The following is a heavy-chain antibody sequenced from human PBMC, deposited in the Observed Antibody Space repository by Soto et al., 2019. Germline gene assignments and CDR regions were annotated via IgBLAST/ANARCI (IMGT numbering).Heavy chain of an antibody. D-gene: IGHD3-16*01. CDR3: WDSGAAFLKGVLYPDIGV. CDR2: INHSGNT. Sequence: SETLSLTCSIYGGSCSGYYWSWIRQPRGKGLEWIGEINHSGNTNYNPSLKSRVTISVETCNKEFFMQLNSGDALDTSCYYFWDSGAAFLKGVLYPDIGVWGQGATVTVSS. V-gene: IGHV4-34*01. J-gene: IGHJ6*01. CDR1: GGSCSGYY.